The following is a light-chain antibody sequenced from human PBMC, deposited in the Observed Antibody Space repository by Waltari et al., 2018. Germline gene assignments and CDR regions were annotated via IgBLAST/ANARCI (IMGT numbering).Light chain of an antibody. CDR1: TSNIVSGYD. CDR3: QSYDSSLSAV. CDR2: DYS. Sequence: QSVLTQPPSVSGAPGHTVTISSTGSTSNIVSGYDVHWYQQLPGAAPKLLIYDYSNRPSGVPDRFYGSKSGTSASLAITGLQAEDEADYYCQSYDSSLSAVFGGGTKLTVL. V-gene: IGLV1-40*01. J-gene: IGLJ3*02.